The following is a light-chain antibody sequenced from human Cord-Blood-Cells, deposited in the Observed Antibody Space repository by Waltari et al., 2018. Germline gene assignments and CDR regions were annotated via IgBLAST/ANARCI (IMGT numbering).Light chain of an antibody. CDR2: GHN. CDR1: SSNIGAGYD. J-gene: IGLJ3*02. V-gene: IGLV1-40*01. Sequence: QSVLTQPPSVSGAPGQRVAISCTGSSSNIGAGYDVHWYQQPPGTAPKLLIYGHNNRPKGGHDRISGSKSGTSASLAITGLQAADAADYYCQSYDRSLSGSVFGGGTKLTVL. CDR3: QSYDRSLSGSV.